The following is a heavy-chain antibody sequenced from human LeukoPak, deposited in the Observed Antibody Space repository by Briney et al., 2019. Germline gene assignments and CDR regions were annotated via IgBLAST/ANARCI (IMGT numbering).Heavy chain of an antibody. J-gene: IGHJ4*02. D-gene: IGHD5-18*01. V-gene: IGHV1-46*01. CDR1: GYTFTSYY. Sequence: GASVKVSCKASGYTFTSYYMHWVRQAPGQGLEWMGIINPSGGSTSYAQKFQGRVTMTRDMSTSTVYMELSSLRSEDTAVYYCARDLNSYGYSYDSWGQGTLVTVSS. CDR2: INPSGGST. CDR3: ARDLNSYGYSYDS.